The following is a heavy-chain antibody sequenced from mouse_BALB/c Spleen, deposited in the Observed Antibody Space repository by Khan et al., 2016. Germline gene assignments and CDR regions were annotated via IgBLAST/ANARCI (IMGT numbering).Heavy chain of an antibody. CDR1: GYSITSDYA. Sequence: EVQLQESGPGLVKPSQSLSLTCTVTGYSITSDYAWNWIRQFPGNKLEWMGYISYSGSTSYNPYLKSRISITRATSKNQFFLQLNSVTTEDTATYYCASHRYDDYFGYWGQGTTLTVSS. J-gene: IGHJ2*01. CDR3: ASHRYDDYFGY. D-gene: IGHD2-14*01. V-gene: IGHV3-2*02. CDR2: ISYSGST.